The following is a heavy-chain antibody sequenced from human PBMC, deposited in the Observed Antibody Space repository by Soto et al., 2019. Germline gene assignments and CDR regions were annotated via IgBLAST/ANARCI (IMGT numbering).Heavy chain of an antibody. CDR2: ISAYNGDT. D-gene: IGHD5-12*01. J-gene: IGHJ5*02. Sequence: GASVKVSCKASGYTFTSYGISWVRQAPGQGLEWMGWISAYNGDTNYVQKLQGRVTMTTDTSTSTAYMELRSLRSDDTAVYYCARDRWLPDTNWFDPWVQGTLVTVSS. V-gene: IGHV1-18*01. CDR3: ARDRWLPDTNWFDP. CDR1: GYTFTSYG.